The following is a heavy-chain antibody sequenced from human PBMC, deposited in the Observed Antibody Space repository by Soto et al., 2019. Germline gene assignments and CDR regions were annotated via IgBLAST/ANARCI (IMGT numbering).Heavy chain of an antibody. V-gene: IGHV3-30*03. J-gene: IGHJ6*02. CDR2: ILHDGSAE. D-gene: IGHD4-4*01. CDR3: ARSRDGYSFYFYYGMDG. Sequence: LXLACAASAFTFTSYVMHWVRQAPVKGLEWMALILHDGSAEYYADSVKGRFTISRDNSKNTLYLQMNSLRAEDTAVYYCARSRDGYSFYFYYGMDGWGQGTTVTVSS. CDR1: AFTFTSYV.